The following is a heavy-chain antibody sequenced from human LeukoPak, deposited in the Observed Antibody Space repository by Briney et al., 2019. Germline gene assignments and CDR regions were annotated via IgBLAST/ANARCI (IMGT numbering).Heavy chain of an antibody. J-gene: IGHJ4*02. CDR1: GFTFTSYS. CDR3: AKGGKWDVTPFDY. Sequence: PGGSLRLSCAASGFTFTSYSMNWVRQAPGEGLEWVSTISGGGGSTYYADPVKGRFTISRDNSKNTLYLQVNSLRAEDTAVYYCAKGGKWDVTPFDYWGQGTLVTVSS. D-gene: IGHD1-26*01. V-gene: IGHV3-23*01. CDR2: ISGGGGST.